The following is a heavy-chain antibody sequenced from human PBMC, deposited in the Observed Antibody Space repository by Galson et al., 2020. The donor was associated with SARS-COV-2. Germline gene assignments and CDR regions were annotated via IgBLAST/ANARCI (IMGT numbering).Heavy chain of an antibody. V-gene: IGHV3-30*04. Sequence: QLGESLKISFASSGFTFSSYAMHWVRQAPGKGLEWVSVISYDGSNKYYADSVKGRFTISRDNSKNTLYLQMNSLRAEDTAVYYCARASWGSYYYSMDVWGKGTTVTVSS. CDR2: ISYDGSNK. D-gene: IGHD7-27*01. CDR1: GFTFSSYA. J-gene: IGHJ6*04. CDR3: ARASWGSYYYSMDV.